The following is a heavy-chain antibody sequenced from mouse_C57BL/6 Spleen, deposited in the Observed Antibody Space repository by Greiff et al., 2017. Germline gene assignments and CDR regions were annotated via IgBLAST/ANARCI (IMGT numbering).Heavy chain of an antibody. Sequence: VKLQEPGAELVRPGASVTLSCKASGYTFTDYEMHWVKQTPVHGLEWIGAIDPETGGTAYNQKFKGKAILTADKSSSTAYMELRSLTSEDSAVYYCTNDYLFAYWGQGTLVTVSA. CDR3: TNDYLFAY. J-gene: IGHJ3*01. CDR2: IDPETGGT. D-gene: IGHD2-4*01. CDR1: GYTFTDYE. V-gene: IGHV1-15*01.